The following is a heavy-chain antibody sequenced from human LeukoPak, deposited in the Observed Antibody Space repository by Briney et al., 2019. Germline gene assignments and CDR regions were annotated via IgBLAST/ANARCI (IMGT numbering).Heavy chain of an antibody. CDR3: ARAGIVGASTFDS. V-gene: IGHV1-2*02. CDR2: INPNSGVT. Sequence: SSVKVSCKASGYTFIGFYIHWVRQAPGQGLEWVGWINPNSGVTNYAQKFQGRVTMIRDTSTSTAYMELSSLRSDDTAVYYCARAGIVGASTFDSWGQGTLVTVSS. J-gene: IGHJ4*02. CDR1: GYTFIGFY. D-gene: IGHD1-26*01.